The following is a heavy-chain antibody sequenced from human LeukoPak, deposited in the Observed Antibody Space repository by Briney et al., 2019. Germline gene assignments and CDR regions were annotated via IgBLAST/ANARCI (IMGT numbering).Heavy chain of an antibody. V-gene: IGHV1-2*02. CDR2: INPNSGGT. J-gene: IGHJ4*02. CDR3: ARAGSELPTPYDY. D-gene: IGHD1-7*01. Sequence: GASVKVSCKASGYTFTGYYMHWVRQAPGQGLEWMGWINPNSGGTNYAQKFQGRVTMTRDTSISTAYMELSRLRSDDTAVYYCARAGSELPTPYDYWGQGTLVTVSS. CDR1: GYTFTGYY.